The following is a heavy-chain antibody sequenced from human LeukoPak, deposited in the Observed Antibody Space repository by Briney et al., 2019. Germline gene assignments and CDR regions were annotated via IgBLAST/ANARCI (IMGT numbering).Heavy chain of an antibody. V-gene: IGHV4-39*01. D-gene: IGHD5-24*01. Sequence: PSETLSLTCTVSGGSISSSSYYWGWIRQPPGKGLEWIGSIYYSGSTYYNPSLKSRVTISVDTSKNQFSLKLSSVTAADTAVYYCARLVGDGYNLGAFDIWGQGTMVTVSS. J-gene: IGHJ3*02. CDR3: ARLVGDGYNLGAFDI. CDR1: GGSISSSSYY. CDR2: IYYSGST.